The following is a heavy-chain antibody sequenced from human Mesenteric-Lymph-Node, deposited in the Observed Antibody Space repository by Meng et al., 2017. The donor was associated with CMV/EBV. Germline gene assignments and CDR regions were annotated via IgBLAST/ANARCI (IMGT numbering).Heavy chain of an antibody. D-gene: IGHD6-19*01. Sequence: GESLKISCAASGFTFNNYAMSWVRRAPGKGLEWVSGIHSSGGSTYDADSVKGRFTISRDNSKNTLYLQMNSQRVENTATYYCAKDRGGGSGWALDYWGQGALVTVSS. J-gene: IGHJ4*02. V-gene: IGHV3-23*01. CDR3: AKDRGGGSGWALDY. CDR2: IHSSGGST. CDR1: GFTFNNYA.